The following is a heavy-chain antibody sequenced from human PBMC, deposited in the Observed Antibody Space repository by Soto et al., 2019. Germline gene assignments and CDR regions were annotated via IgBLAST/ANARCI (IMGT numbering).Heavy chain of an antibody. D-gene: IGHD2-2*01. CDR2: ISAYNGNT. V-gene: IGHV1-18*01. Sequence: QVQLVQSGAEVKKPGASVKVSCKASGYTFTSYGISWVRQAPGQGLEWMGWISAYNGNTNYAQKLQGRVTMTTDTSTXXAXMXXRSLRSDDTAVYYCARAPRSNQYQLLSGPYNWFDPWGQGTLVTVSS. J-gene: IGHJ5*02. CDR1: GYTFTSYG. CDR3: ARAPRSNQYQLLSGPYNWFDP.